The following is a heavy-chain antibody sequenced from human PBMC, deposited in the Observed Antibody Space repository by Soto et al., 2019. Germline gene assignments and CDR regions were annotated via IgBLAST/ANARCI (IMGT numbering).Heavy chain of an antibody. CDR2: ISYDGSNK. D-gene: IGHD2-8*02. V-gene: IGHV3-30*18. Sequence: GGSLRLSCAASGFTFSSYGMHWVRQAPGKGLEWVAVISYDGSNKYYADSVKGRFTISRDNSKNTLYLQMNSLRAEDTAVYYCAKDLAPNLGGTGHFDYWGQGTLVTVSS. CDR1: GFTFSSYG. J-gene: IGHJ4*02. CDR3: AKDLAPNLGGTGHFDY.